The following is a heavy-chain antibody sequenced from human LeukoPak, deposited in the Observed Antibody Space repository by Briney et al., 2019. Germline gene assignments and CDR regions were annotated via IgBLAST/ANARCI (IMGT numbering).Heavy chain of an antibody. CDR3: AKGSTAFGSSWYGKAYYYMDV. CDR1: GFTFSAYA. V-gene: IGHV3-23*01. D-gene: IGHD2-15*01. J-gene: IGHJ6*03. Sequence: GGSLRLSCAASGFTFSAYAMSWVRLAPGKGLEWVSGISGSGAGTYYADSVKGRFTISRDNSKNTLDLQMNSLRAGDTAVYYCAKGSTAFGSSWYGKAYYYMDVWGKGTTVTASS. CDR2: ISGSGAGT.